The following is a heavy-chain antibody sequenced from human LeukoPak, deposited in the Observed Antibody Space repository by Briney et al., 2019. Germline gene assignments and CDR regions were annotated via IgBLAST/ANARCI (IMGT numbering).Heavy chain of an antibody. CDR1: GFTFSNYG. D-gene: IGHD3-9*01. V-gene: IGHV3-30*02. J-gene: IGHJ4*02. CDR2: IRYDGSNK. Sequence: GGSLRLSCAASGFTFSNYGMHWVRQAPGKGLEWVAFIRYDGSNKYYADSVKGRFTISRDNSKNTLYLQMNSLRAEDTAVYYCARDSTYYDILTGYFYFDYWGQGTLVTVSS. CDR3: ARDSTYYDILTGYFYFDY.